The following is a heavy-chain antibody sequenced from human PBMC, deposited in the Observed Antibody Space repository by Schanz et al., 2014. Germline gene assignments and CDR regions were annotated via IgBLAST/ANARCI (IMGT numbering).Heavy chain of an antibody. D-gene: IGHD6-13*01. CDR3: ARDNLVSSSWYNYYGMDV. J-gene: IGHJ6*02. CDR1: GYTFTSYG. Sequence: QVHLVQSGAEVKKPGASVKVSCRASGYTFTSYGISWVRQAPGQGLEWMGWISAYNGNTNYAQKLQGRVTMTTDTSTSTAYMELRSLRSDDTAVYYCARDNLVSSSWYNYYGMDVWGQGTTVTVSS. V-gene: IGHV1-18*01. CDR2: ISAYNGNT.